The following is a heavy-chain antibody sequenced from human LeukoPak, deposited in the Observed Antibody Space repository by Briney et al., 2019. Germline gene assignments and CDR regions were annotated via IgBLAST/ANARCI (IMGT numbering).Heavy chain of an antibody. CDR2: IKSNSGDT. Sequence: ASVKVSCKASGFTFTGHYIHWVRQAPGQGLEWMGWIKSNSGDTKIAQKFQGRVTLTRDTSMSTAFLDLSSLRSDDTAVYYCARVDTAMVKETAFDIWGQGTMVTVSS. V-gene: IGHV1-2*02. CDR1: GFTFTGHY. CDR3: ARVDTAMVKETAFDI. J-gene: IGHJ3*02. D-gene: IGHD5-18*01.